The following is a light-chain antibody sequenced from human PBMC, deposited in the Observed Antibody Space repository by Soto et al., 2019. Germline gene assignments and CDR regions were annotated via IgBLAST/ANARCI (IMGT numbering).Light chain of an antibody. CDR2: DAS. Sequence: DIQVTQSPPTLSASVGDRVTITCRASQTISTWMAWYQQKPGKAPKLLVYDASTLQSGVASRFSGSGSGTEFTLIISGLHPADSATYYCKQYTTTNNPGMFGQGTK. CDR3: KQYTTTNNPGM. CDR1: QTISTW. J-gene: IGKJ2*01. V-gene: IGKV1-5*01.